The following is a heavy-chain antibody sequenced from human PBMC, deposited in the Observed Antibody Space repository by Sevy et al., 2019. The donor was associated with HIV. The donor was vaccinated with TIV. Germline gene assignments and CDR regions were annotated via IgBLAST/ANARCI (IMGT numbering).Heavy chain of an antibody. CDR1: GGSFSGYY. CDR3: ARGKRDGYKIYYYYYYMDV. J-gene: IGHJ6*03. CDR2: INHSGST. Sequence: SETLSLTCAVYGGSFSGYYWSWIRQPPGKGLEWIGEINHSGSTNYNPSLKSRVTISVDTSKNQFSLKLSSVTAADTAVYYCARGKRDGYKIYYYYYYMDVWGKGTTVTVSS. V-gene: IGHV4-34*01. D-gene: IGHD5-12*01.